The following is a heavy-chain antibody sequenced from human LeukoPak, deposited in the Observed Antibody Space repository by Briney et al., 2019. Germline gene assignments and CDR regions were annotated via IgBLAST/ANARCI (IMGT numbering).Heavy chain of an antibody. J-gene: IGHJ4*02. CDR1: GFTFSTYA. Sequence: GGSLRLSCAASGFTFSTYALHWVRQAPGKGLEWVAVISYDDGSNKYYADSVKGRFTISRDNSKNTLYLQMNSLRTEDTAAYYCARESGGNTPYYFDYWGQGTLVTVSS. V-gene: IGHV3-30*04. CDR3: ARESGGNTPYYFDY. D-gene: IGHD2-2*02. CDR2: ISYDDGSNK.